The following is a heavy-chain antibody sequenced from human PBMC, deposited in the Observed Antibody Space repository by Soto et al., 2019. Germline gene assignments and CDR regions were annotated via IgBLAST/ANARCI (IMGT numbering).Heavy chain of an antibody. V-gene: IGHV1-2*02. CDR3: ARDLITIFGVVIYTPYGMDV. CDR2: INPNSGGT. CDR1: GYTFTGYY. Sequence: VKVSCKASGYTFTGYYMHWVRQAPGQGLEWMGWINPNSGGTNYAQKFQGRVTMTRDTSISTAYMELSRLRSDDTAVYYCARDLITIFGVVIYTPYGMDVWGQGTTVTVSS. D-gene: IGHD3-3*01. J-gene: IGHJ6*02.